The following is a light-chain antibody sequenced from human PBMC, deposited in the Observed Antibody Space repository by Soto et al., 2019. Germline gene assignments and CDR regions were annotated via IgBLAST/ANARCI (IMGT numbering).Light chain of an antibody. CDR2: DAS. J-gene: IGKJ4*01. CDR1: QNVAKNY. CDR3: QQCSTTPLT. V-gene: IGKV3-20*01. Sequence: IVLTQSPGTLSLSPGERATLSCRASQNVAKNYLAWYQQKPGQAPRLLIDDASRRATGIPDRFSGSGSGTDFTLTISRLEPEDFAVYYCQQCSTTPLTFGGGTKVEI.